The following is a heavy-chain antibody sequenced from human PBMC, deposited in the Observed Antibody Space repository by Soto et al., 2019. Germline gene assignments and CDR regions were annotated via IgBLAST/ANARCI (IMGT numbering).Heavy chain of an antibody. CDR1: GYTFTTYG. Sequence: QVQMVQSANEVTRPGASVKVSCKASGYTFTTYGISWVRQAPGQGLEWRGWISAYYGDTKYAPGVQGRVTLTRDISTNTPYMERRNLRSDDTAMYFCVRESEPMRTIVTLAYWGQGTLVSVSS. CDR2: ISAYYGDT. CDR3: VRESEPMRTIVTLAY. D-gene: IGHD2-15*01. V-gene: IGHV1-18*01. J-gene: IGHJ4*02.